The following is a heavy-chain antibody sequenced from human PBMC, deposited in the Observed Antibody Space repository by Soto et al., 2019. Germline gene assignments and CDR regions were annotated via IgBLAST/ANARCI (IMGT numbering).Heavy chain of an antibody. J-gene: IGHJ6*02. D-gene: IGHD3-3*01. V-gene: IGHV1-18*01. CDR3: ARDAPPPELRFLEWHNYDYNGMDV. CDR1: GYSFTAYG. CDR2: ISCYNGKT. Sequence: QVQVVQSGDEVKETGASVRVSCKTSGYSFTAYGISWVRQAPGQGLEWMGWISCYNGKTKYAHKVQGRVTMTTDTYTSKGYMEARSLRSDDTANYYCARDAPPPELRFLEWHNYDYNGMDVWSQGTTVTVSS.